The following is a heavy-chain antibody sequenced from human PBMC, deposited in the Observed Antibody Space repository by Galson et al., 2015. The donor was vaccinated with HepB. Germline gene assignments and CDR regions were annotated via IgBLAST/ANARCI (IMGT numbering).Heavy chain of an antibody. D-gene: IGHD3-9*01. CDR2: ISAYNGNT. V-gene: IGHV1-18*01. J-gene: IGHJ4*02. CDR1: GYTFTSYG. Sequence: SVKVSCKASGYTFTSYGISWVRQAPGQGLEWMGWISAYNGNTNYAQKLQGRVTMTTDTSTSTAYMELRSLRSDDTAVYYCARDGRLGVHVLRYFDWLGFDYWGQGTLVTVSS. CDR3: ARDGRLGVHVLRYFDWLGFDY.